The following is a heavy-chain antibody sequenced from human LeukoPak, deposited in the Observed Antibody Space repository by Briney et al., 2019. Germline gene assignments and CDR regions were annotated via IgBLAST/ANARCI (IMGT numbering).Heavy chain of an antibody. J-gene: IGHJ3*02. CDR1: GFTFSSYA. CDR3: AKDGHVAAFTIFGVVTNAFDI. V-gene: IGHV3-23*01. D-gene: IGHD3-3*01. CDR2: ISGSGGST. Sequence: GGSLRLSCAASGFTFSSYAMSWVRQAPGKGLEWVSAISGSGGSTYYADSVKGRFTISRDNSKNTLYLQMNSLRAEDTAVYYCAKDGHVAAFTIFGVVTNAFDIWGQGTMVTVSS.